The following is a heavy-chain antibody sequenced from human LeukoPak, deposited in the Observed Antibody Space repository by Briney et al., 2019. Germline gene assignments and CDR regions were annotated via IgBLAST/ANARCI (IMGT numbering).Heavy chain of an antibody. J-gene: IGHJ6*02. CDR2: ISSSSSTI. V-gene: IGHV3-48*01. Sequence: GGSLRLSCAASGFTFSSYSMNWVRQAPGKGLEWVSYISSSSSTIYYADSVKGRFTISRDDSKSIAYLQMNSLKTEDTAVYYCTSGGVDYYYYYGMDVWGQGTTVTVSS. D-gene: IGHD3-10*01. CDR3: TSGGVDYYYYYGMDV. CDR1: GFTFSSYS.